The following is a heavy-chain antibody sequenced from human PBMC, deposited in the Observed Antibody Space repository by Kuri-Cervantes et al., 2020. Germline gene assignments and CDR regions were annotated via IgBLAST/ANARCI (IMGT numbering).Heavy chain of an antibody. D-gene: IGHD2-15*01. Sequence: GESLKISCAASGFTFSSYWMHWVRQAPGKGLVWVSRINSDGSSTSYADSVKGRFTISRDNAKNSLYLQMNSLRAEDTAVYYCARSYCSGGSCPGYFDLWGRGTLVTVSS. CDR1: GFTFSSYW. CDR3: ARSYCSGGSCPGYFDL. CDR2: INSDGSST. V-gene: IGHV3-74*01. J-gene: IGHJ2*01.